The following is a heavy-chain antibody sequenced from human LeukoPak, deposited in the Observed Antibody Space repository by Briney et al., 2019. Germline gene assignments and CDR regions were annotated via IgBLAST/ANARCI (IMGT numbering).Heavy chain of an antibody. Sequence: PSETLSLTCAVSGGSISSGGYSWSWIRQPPGKGLEWIGYIYHSGSTYYNPSLKSRVTISVDRSKNQFSLKLSSVTAADTAVYYCARGAIRYFDWLSHFDYWGQGTLVTASS. CDR3: ARGAIRYFDWLSHFDY. J-gene: IGHJ4*02. D-gene: IGHD3-9*01. CDR2: IYHSGST. CDR1: GGSISSGGYS. V-gene: IGHV4-30-2*01.